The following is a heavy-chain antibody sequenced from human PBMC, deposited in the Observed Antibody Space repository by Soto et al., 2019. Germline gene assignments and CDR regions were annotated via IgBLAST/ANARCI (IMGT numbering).Heavy chain of an antibody. J-gene: IGHJ4*02. V-gene: IGHV1-18*01. Sequence: ASVKVSCKASGYTFTSYGISWVRQAPGQGLEWMGWISAYNGNTNYAQKLQGRVTMTTDTSTSTAYMELRSLRSDDTAVYYCARGDPYRGYSSGPKFDSWGQGTLVTVS. CDR3: ARGDPYRGYSSGPKFDS. CDR1: GYTFTSYG. D-gene: IGHD5-18*01. CDR2: ISAYNGNT.